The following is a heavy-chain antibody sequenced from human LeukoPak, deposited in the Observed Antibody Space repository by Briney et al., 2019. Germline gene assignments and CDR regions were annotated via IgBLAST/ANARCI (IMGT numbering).Heavy chain of an antibody. V-gene: IGHV3-7*01. Sequence: GRSLRLSCAASGFTFSSSWMSWVRQAPGKGLEWVANISPDGSETNYVDSVKGRFTISRDNAKNSLYLQMNGLRAEDTAVYYCARPRVPDSWGQGTLVTVSS. CDR3: ARPRVPDS. J-gene: IGHJ4*02. CDR1: GFTFSSSW. CDR2: ISPDGSET.